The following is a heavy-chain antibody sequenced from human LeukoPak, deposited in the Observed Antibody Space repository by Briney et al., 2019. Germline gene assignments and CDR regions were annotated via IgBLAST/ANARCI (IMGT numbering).Heavy chain of an antibody. V-gene: IGHV4-59*08. Sequence: SETLSLTCTVSGGSISSYYWGWIRQPPGKGLEWIGYIYDSGSTNYNPSLKSRVTISMDTSKNQFSLKLSSVTAADTAVYYCARRSSNWYFDYWGQGTPVTVSS. CDR1: GGSISSYY. D-gene: IGHD4-11*01. CDR2: IYDSGST. J-gene: IGHJ4*02. CDR3: ARRSSNWYFDY.